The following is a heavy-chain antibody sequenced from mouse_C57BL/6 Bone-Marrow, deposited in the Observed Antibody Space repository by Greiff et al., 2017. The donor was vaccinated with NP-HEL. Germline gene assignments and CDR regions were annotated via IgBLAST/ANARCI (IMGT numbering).Heavy chain of an antibody. D-gene: IGHD1-1*01. CDR3: ARWGTTVVATGAMDY. Sequence: VQLQQPGAELVKPGASVKMSCKASGYTFTSYWITWVKQRPGHGLEWIGDIYPGSGSTNHTEKLQSTATLTVDTSSSTAYMQLSSLTSEDSAVYYCARWGTTVVATGAMDYWGQGTSVTVSS. CDR1: GYTFTSYW. CDR2: IYPGSGST. V-gene: IGHV1-55*01. J-gene: IGHJ4*01.